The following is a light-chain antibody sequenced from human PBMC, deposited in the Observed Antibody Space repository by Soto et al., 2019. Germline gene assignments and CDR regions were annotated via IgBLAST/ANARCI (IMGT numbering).Light chain of an antibody. V-gene: IGKV3-11*01. J-gene: IGKJ5*01. CDR2: DVY. CDR1: QSVGTY. Sequence: EIVLTQSPATLSLSPGERATLPCRASQSVGTYLAWYQQKPGQIPRLLMFDVYNRATGIPARFSGSGSGTDFTLTISSLEPEDFGVYYCQPRSIWPVSVGPVTRLEIK. CDR3: QPRSIWPVS.